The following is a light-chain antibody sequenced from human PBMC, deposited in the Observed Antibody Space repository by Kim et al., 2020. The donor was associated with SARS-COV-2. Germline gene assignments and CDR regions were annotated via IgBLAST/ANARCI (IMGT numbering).Light chain of an antibody. J-gene: IGKJ3*01. Sequence: ASVGDIITITGRASQTIGNHLNWYQQHPGEVPRLLLYAASSLQSGVPSRFTGSGSGTQFTLTISGLRPEDFATYYCQQSSSPPYTFGPGTKVDIK. CDR3: QQSSSPPYT. CDR2: AAS. CDR1: QTIGNH. V-gene: IGKV1-39*01.